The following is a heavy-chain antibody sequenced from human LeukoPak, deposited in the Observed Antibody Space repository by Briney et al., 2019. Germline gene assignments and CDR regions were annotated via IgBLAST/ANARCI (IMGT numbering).Heavy chain of an antibody. J-gene: IGHJ4*02. D-gene: IGHD6-25*01. V-gene: IGHV1-24*01. CDR2: FDPEDGET. CDR1: GYTFTSYY. Sequence: ASVKVSCKASGYTFTSYYMHWVRQAPGKGLEWMGGFDPEDGETIYAQKFQGRVTMTEDTSTDTAYMELSSLRSEDTAVYYCAPRGAAAQFDYWGQGTLVTVSS. CDR3: APRGAAAQFDY.